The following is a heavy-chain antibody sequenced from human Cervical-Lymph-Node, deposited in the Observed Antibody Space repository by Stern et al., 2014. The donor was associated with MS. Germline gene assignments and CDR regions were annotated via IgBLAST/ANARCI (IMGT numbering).Heavy chain of an antibody. V-gene: IGHV4-59*01. Sequence: QLQLQESGPGLVKPSETLSLTCAVSGDSISDYYWNWIRQPPGKGLEWIGYIYYGCTNYNPSLRSRATLSVDTSKNQFSLKLTSVTPADTAIYYCARWGTTVTFRTFDFWGQGILVTVSS. D-gene: IGHD4-17*01. CDR1: GDSISDYY. CDR3: ARWGTTVTFRTFDF. J-gene: IGHJ4*02. CDR2: IYYGCT.